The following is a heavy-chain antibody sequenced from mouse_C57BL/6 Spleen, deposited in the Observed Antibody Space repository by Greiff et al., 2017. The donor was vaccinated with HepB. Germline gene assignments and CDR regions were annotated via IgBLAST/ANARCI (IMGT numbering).Heavy chain of an antibody. CDR1: GYTFTSYG. D-gene: IGHD1-1*01. CDR2: IYPRSGNT. V-gene: IGHV1-81*01. J-gene: IGHJ4*01. Sequence: QVQLQQSGAELARPGASVKLSCKASGYTFTSYGISWVKQRTGQGLGWIGEIYPRSGNTYYNEKFKGKATLTADKSSSTAYMELRSLTSEDSAVYFCAREGILITTVDDYAMDYWGQGTSVTVSS. CDR3: AREGILITTVDDYAMDY.